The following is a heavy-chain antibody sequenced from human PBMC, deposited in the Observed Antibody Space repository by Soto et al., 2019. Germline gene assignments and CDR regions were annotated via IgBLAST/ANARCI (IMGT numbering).Heavy chain of an antibody. CDR3: ASSRVVTTYFDY. D-gene: IGHD2-21*02. CDR2: IYNSGST. J-gene: IGHJ4*02. Sequence: QLQLQESGSRLVKPSQTLSLTCAVSGGSISRAGYSWSWIRQSPGKGLEWIGYIYNSGSTFYNPSLKHRLTTSVDRSKNQLPLQLNSVTAADTAVYYCASSRVVTTYFDYWGQGTLVTVSS. CDR1: GGSISRAGYS. V-gene: IGHV4-30-2*06.